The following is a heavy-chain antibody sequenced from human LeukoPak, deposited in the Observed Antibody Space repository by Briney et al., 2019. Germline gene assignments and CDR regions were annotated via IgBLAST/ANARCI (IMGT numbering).Heavy chain of an antibody. CDR1: GYTFTSYA. CDR2: INTNTGNP. CDR3: ARDSFYYGSGSKTSFDY. V-gene: IGHV7-4-1*02. D-gene: IGHD3-10*01. Sequence: ASVKVSCKASGYTFTSYAMNWVRQAPGQGLEWMGWINTNTGNPTYAQGFTGRFVFSLDTSVSTAYLQISSLKAEDTAVCYCARDSFYYGSGSKTSFDYWGQGTLVTVSS. J-gene: IGHJ4*02.